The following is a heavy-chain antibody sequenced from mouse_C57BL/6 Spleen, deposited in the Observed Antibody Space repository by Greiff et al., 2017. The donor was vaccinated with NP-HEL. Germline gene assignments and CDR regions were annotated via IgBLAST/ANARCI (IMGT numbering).Heavy chain of an antibody. Sequence: QVQLKQPGAELVKPGASVKLSCKASGYTFTSYWMHWVKQRPGQGLEWIGMIHPNSGSTNYNEKFKSKATLTVDKSSSTAYMQLSSLTSEDSAVYYCARNWDGRDYFDYWGQGTTLTVSS. CDR2: IHPNSGST. CDR1: GYTFTSYW. J-gene: IGHJ2*01. V-gene: IGHV1-64*01. CDR3: ARNWDGRDYFDY. D-gene: IGHD4-1*01.